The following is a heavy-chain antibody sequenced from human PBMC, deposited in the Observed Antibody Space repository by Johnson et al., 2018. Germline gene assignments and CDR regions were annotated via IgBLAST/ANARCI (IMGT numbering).Heavy chain of an antibody. V-gene: IGHV3-7*01. CDR1: GFTFSSYW. J-gene: IGHJ5*02. Sequence: VQLVESGGGLVQPGGSLRLSCAASGFTFSSYWMSWVRQAPGKGLEWVANIKQDGSEKYYVDSVKGRFTISRDNAKNSLYLQMNSLRAEDPAVYYCTTDKGWNYAGDWFDPWGQGTLVTVSS. CDR3: TTDKGWNYAGDWFDP. D-gene: IGHD1-7*01. CDR2: IKQDGSEK.